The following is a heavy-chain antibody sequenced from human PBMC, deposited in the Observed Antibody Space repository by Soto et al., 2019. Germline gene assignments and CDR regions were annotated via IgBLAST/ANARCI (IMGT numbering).Heavy chain of an antibody. Sequence: VGSLRLSCAASGFTFSSYGMHWVRQAPGNGLEWVAVISYDGSNKYYADSVKGRFTISRDNSKNTLYLQMNSLRAEDTAVYYCAKDRDFWSGSFDYWGQGTLVTVSS. J-gene: IGHJ4*02. V-gene: IGHV3-30*18. CDR1: GFTFSSYG. CDR2: ISYDGSNK. CDR3: AKDRDFWSGSFDY. D-gene: IGHD3-3*01.